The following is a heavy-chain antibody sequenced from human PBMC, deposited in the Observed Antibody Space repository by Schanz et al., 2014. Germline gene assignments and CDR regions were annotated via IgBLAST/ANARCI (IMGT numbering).Heavy chain of an antibody. CDR2: VYMSAAST. D-gene: IGHD5-12*01. J-gene: IGHJ3*01. CDR3: ARDEGRDGYNLAFDV. V-gene: IGHV3-53*01. CDR1: GFTVSSNY. Sequence: EVQLVESGGGLIQPGGSLRLSCAVSGFTVSSNYMSWVRQAPGKGLEWVSTVYMSAASTRYADSVKGRFIISRDSSKNTLFLQMNSLRPEGTALYFCARDEGRDGYNLAFDVWGQGTLVTVSS.